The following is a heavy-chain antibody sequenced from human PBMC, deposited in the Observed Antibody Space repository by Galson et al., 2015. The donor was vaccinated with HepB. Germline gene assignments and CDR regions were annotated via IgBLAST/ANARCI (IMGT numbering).Heavy chain of an antibody. Sequence: SLRLSCAASGFTFSDYYMSWIRQAPGKGLEWVSYISSCSSYTNHADSVKGRFTISRDNAKNSLYLQMNSLRAEDTALYYCAKETIAAAGNNYYYGIDVWGQATPFTVSS. V-gene: IGHV3-11*05. CDR3: AKETIAAAGNNYYYGIDV. D-gene: IGHD6-13*01. J-gene: IGHJ6*02. CDR1: GFTFSDYY. CDR2: ISSCSSYT.